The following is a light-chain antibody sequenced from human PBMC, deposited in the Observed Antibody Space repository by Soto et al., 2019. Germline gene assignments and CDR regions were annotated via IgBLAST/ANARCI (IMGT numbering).Light chain of an antibody. CDR2: EAS. CDR3: QQYGDSPFS. CDR1: QSVSNNY. J-gene: IGKJ3*01. V-gene: IGKV3-20*01. Sequence: IMMTQSPDTLSLSPGERATLSCRASQSVSNNYLAWHQQRPGQAPRLLIFEASARANGIPDRFSGSGSGTDFTLTISRLEPEDFAVYYCQQYGDSPFSFGPGTTVDVK.